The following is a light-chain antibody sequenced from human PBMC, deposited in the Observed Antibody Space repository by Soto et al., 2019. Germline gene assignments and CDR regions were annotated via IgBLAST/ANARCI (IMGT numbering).Light chain of an antibody. CDR3: ATWDDSRNGVL. CDR1: SSNIGGNT. CDR2: GET. V-gene: IGLV1-44*01. J-gene: IGLJ2*01. Sequence: QSVLTQPPSASGTPGQRVTISCTGSSSNIGGNTVNWYQQLQGTTPTLLIHGETLHPSGVPSRFSGCKTCTTAALAISGRQSEDEAEDYCATWDDSRNGVLFGGGTKLTVL.